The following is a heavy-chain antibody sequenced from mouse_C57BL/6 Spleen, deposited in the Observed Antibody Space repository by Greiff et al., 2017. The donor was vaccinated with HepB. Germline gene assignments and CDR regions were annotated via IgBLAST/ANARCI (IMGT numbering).Heavy chain of an antibody. CDR1: GYTFTSYW. V-gene: IGHV1-69*01. Sequence: QVQLQQPGAELVMPGASVKLSCKASGYTFTSYWMHWVKQRPGQGLEWIGEIDPSDSYTNYNQKFKGKSTLTVDKSSSTAYMQLSSLTSEDSAVYYCARRPTVIKDYAIDYWGQGTSVTVSS. CDR3: ARRPTVIKDYAIDY. CDR2: IDPSDSYT. J-gene: IGHJ4*01. D-gene: IGHD1-1*01.